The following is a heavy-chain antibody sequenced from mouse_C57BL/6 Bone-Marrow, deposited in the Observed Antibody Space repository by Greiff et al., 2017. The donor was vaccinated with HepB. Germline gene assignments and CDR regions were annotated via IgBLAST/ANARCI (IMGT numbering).Heavy chain of an antibody. Sequence: QVQLKQSGAELVKPGASVKMSCKASGYTFTSYWITWVKQRPGQGLEWIGDIYPGSGSTNYNEKFKSKATLTVDTSSSTAYMQLSSLTSEDSAVYYCARDYGSSYWFAYWGQGTLVTVSA. V-gene: IGHV1-55*01. J-gene: IGHJ3*01. CDR1: GYTFTSYW. CDR2: IYPGSGST. CDR3: ARDYGSSYWFAY. D-gene: IGHD1-1*01.